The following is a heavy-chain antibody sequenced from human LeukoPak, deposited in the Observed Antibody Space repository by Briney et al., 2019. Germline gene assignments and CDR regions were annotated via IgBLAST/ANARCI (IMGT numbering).Heavy chain of an antibody. Sequence: SQTLSLTCAISGDSVSSSSAAWSWIRQSPSRGLEWLGRTYYRSKWNNDYAGSVKSRITINPDTSKNQFSLQLNSMTPEDTAVYYCARLSRAWLRTPDLSHRPDERKPKYYFDYWGQGTLVTVSS. D-gene: IGHD5-12*01. J-gene: IGHJ4*02. CDR2: TYYRSKWNN. CDR3: ARLSRAWLRTPDLSHRPDERKPKYYFDY. V-gene: IGHV6-1*01. CDR1: GDSVSSSSAA.